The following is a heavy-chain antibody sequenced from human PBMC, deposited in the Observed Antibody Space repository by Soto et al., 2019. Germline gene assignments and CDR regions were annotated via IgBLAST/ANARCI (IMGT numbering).Heavy chain of an antibody. J-gene: IGHJ4*02. CDR3: ARVLGDDLLTGYSDVDTALGVFDF. Sequence: QVQLQESGPGLVKPSQTLSLTCTVSGGSINSGNYFWSWIRQPPGKGLEWIGYIYYSGNTYYNPSLKCRVTISVDTSKNQFSLNLSSVTAADTAVYYCARVLGDDLLTGYSDVDTALGVFDFWGRGTLVTVSS. CDR2: IYYSGNT. CDR1: GGSINSGNYF. V-gene: IGHV4-30-4*01. D-gene: IGHD3-9*01.